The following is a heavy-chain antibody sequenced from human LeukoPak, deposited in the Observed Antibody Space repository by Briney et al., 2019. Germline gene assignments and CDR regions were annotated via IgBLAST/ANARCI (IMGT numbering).Heavy chain of an antibody. D-gene: IGHD3-10*01. Sequence: SGPTLVIPTQTLTLTCTFSGFSLSTSGVGVGWIRQPPGKALEWLALIYWDDDKRYSPSLKSRLTITKDTSKNQVVLTMTNMDPVDTATYYCTQRRGDGSFDYWGQGTLVTVSS. V-gene: IGHV2-5*02. CDR2: IYWDDDK. J-gene: IGHJ4*02. CDR3: TQRRGDGSFDY. CDR1: GFSLSTSGVG.